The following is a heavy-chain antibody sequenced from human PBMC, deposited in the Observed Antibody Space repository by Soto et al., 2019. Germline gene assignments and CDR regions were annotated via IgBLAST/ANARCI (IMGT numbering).Heavy chain of an antibody. CDR2: IYSSAST. Sequence: SETLSLTCTVSGGSFSSGDYYWSWIRQPPGKGLEWIGYIYSSASTHYNPSLRSRVTISLDTSKNQFSLKLSSVTAADTAVYYCVRDNYGDYDYWGQGVLVTVSS. D-gene: IGHD4-17*01. J-gene: IGHJ4*02. V-gene: IGHV4-30-4*01. CDR3: VRDNYGDYDY. CDR1: GGSFSSGDYY.